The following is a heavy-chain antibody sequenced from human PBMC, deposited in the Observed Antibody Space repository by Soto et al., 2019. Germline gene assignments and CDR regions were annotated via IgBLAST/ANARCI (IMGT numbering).Heavy chain of an antibody. D-gene: IGHD1-20*01. CDR1: GGTFSSYT. J-gene: IGHJ6*03. V-gene: IGHV1-69*02. CDR3: ARGITRQYSDYYYYYIDA. CDR2: IIPILGIA. Sequence: QVQLGQSGAEVKKPGSSVRVSCKASGGTFSSYTISWVRQAPGQGLEWMGRIIPILGIANYAQKFQGRVTITADKSTSTAYMELSSLRSEDTAVYYCARGITRQYSDYYYYYIDAWGKATTVTVSS.